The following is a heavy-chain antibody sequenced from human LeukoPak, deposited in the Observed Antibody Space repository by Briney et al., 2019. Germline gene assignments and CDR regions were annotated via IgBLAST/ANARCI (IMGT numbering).Heavy chain of an antibody. CDR3: ARDWYHAIDY. V-gene: IGHV3-21*01. J-gene: IGHJ4*02. Sequence: AGGSLRLSCAASGFTFSSYSMNWVRQAPGKGLEWVSSISSSSNIYYADSVKGRFTISRDNAKNTLYLQMNSLRAEDTAVYYCARDWYHAIDYWGQGTLVTVSS. D-gene: IGHD2-2*01. CDR2: ISSSSNI. CDR1: GFTFSSYS.